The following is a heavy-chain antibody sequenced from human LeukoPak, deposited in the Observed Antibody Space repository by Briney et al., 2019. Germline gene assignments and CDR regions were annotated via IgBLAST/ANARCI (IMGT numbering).Heavy chain of an antibody. CDR3: ARVETIFGVVLNNWFDP. Sequence: SETLSLTCAVYGGSFSGYYWSWIRQPPGKGLDWIGEINHSGSTNYNPSLKRRVTISVDTSKNKFALKLSSVPAADTAVYYCARVETIFGVVLNNWFDPWGQGTLVTVSS. CDR1: GGSFSGYY. CDR2: INHSGST. D-gene: IGHD3-3*01. V-gene: IGHV4-34*01. J-gene: IGHJ5*02.